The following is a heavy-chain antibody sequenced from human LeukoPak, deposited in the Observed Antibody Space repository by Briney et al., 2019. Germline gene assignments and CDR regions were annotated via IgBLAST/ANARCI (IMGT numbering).Heavy chain of an antibody. J-gene: IGHJ4*02. Sequence: GGSLRLSCGASRFTFSNYWMSWVRQVPGKGLEWVSGISASGGSTSYADSVRGRFTISRDISTDTLWLQMDSLRTEDTAVYYCAKGPLRGTSAAIDYWGQGTLVTVFS. D-gene: IGHD6-13*01. CDR1: RFTFSNYW. CDR3: AKGPLRGTSAAIDY. V-gene: IGHV3-23*01. CDR2: ISASGGST.